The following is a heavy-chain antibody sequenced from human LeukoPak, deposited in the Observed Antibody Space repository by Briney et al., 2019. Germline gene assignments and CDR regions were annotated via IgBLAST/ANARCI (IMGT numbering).Heavy chain of an antibody. D-gene: IGHD1-26*01. V-gene: IGHV5-51*01. CDR1: GYTFTSYW. J-gene: IGHJ4*02. CDR3: ARQSGSYYEDY. CDR2: IYPGDSET. Sequence: GESLKISCKASGYTFTSYWIGWVRQMPGKGLEWMGIIYPGDSETRYSPSFQGQVTISVEKSINTAYLQWSSLKASDTAMYYCARQSGSYYEDYWGQGTLVTVSS.